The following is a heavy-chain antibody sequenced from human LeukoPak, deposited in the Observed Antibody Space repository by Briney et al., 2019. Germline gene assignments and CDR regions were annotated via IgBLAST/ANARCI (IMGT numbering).Heavy chain of an antibody. Sequence: PGGSLRLSCAASGFTFSSSGMHWVRQAPGKGLEWVAVIWYDGSNKYYADSVKGRFTISRDNSKNTLYLQMNSLRAEDTAAYYCASVQRPGEPYFDYWGQGTLVTVSS. CDR3: ASVQRPGEPYFDY. CDR2: IWYDGSNK. CDR1: GFTFSSSG. V-gene: IGHV3-33*01. D-gene: IGHD7-27*01. J-gene: IGHJ4*02.